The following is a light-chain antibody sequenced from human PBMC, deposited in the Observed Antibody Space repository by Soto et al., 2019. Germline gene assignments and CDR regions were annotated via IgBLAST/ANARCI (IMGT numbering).Light chain of an antibody. CDR2: GAS. Sequence: EIVLTQSPGTLSLSPGERATLSGRASQSVSSSYLAWYQQKPGQAPRLLIYGASSRATGLPAGFSGSGSGTDFALTISRREPEDFAVYYCQHSGILVLTFGGGTKVEIK. CDR3: QHSGILVLT. CDR1: QSVSSSY. J-gene: IGKJ4*01. V-gene: IGKV3-20*01.